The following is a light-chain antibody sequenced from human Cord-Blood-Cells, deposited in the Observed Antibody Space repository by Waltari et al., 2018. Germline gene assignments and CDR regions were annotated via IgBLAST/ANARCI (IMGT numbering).Light chain of an antibody. Sequence: QSALTQPASGSGSPGQPFPIPCTGTRSAVGGYTYVSWYQQHPGKAPKLMIYDVSNRPSGVSNRFSGSKSGNTASLTISGRQAEDEADYYCSSYTSSSTLWVFGGGTKLTVL. CDR2: DVS. CDR1: RSAVGGYTY. V-gene: IGLV2-14*01. CDR3: SSYTSSSTLWV. J-gene: IGLJ3*02.